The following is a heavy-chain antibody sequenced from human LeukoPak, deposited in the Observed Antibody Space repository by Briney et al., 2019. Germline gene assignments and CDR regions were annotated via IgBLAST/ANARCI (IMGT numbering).Heavy chain of an antibody. D-gene: IGHD2-2*02. CDR3: ARVIEEGYYTFSIDY. CDR2: INPNSGGT. CDR1: GYTFTGYY. Sequence: ASVKVSCKASGYTFTGYYMDWVRQAPGQGLEWMGWINPNSGGTNYAQKFQGRVTMTRDTSISTAYMELSRLRSDDTAVYYCARVIEEGYYTFSIDYWGQGTLVTVSS. V-gene: IGHV1-2*02. J-gene: IGHJ4*02.